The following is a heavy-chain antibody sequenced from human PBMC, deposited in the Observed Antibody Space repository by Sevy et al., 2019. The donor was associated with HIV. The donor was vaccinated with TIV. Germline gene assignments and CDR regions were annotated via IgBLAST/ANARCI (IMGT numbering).Heavy chain of an antibody. Sequence: GGSLRLSCTASGFSISRSWMHWVRQPPGKGPVWVSHINSDGMSSRYADSVKGRLTVSRDNGKNTMYLQMKSLRVDDTADYYYAKGHRGVTDYWGQGTLVTVSS. CDR1: GFSISRSW. CDR2: INSDGMSS. D-gene: IGHD3-10*01. CDR3: AKGHRGVTDY. V-gene: IGHV3-74*01. J-gene: IGHJ4*02.